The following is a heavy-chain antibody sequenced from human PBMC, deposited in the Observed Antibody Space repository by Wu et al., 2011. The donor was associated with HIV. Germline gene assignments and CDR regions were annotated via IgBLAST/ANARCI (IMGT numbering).Heavy chain of an antibody. CDR3: ARDGKGEVVFGVGSANYYYMDV. Sequence: QVQLVQSGAEVKKPGSSVKVSCKASGGTFSSYAISWVRQAPGQGLEWMGGIIPIFGTANYAQKFQGRVTITADESTSTAYMELSSLRSEDTAVYYCARDGKGEVVFGVGSANYYYMDVVGQRDHGHRL. CDR2: IIPIFGTA. J-gene: IGHJ6*03. D-gene: IGHD3-3*01. V-gene: IGHV1-69*01. CDR1: GGTFSSYA.